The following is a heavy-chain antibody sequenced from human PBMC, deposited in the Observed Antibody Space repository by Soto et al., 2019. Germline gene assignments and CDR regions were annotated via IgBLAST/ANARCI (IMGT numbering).Heavy chain of an antibody. D-gene: IGHD2-21*02. Sequence: SETLSLTCAVYGGSFSGYYWSWIRQPPGKGLEWIGEINHSGSTNYNPSLKSRVTISVDTSKNQFSLKLSSVTAADTAVYYCARDRYCGGDCYSFYYYGMDVWGQGTTVTVSS. CDR3: ARDRYCGGDCYSFYYYGMDV. J-gene: IGHJ6*02. V-gene: IGHV4-34*01. CDR2: INHSGST. CDR1: GGSFSGYY.